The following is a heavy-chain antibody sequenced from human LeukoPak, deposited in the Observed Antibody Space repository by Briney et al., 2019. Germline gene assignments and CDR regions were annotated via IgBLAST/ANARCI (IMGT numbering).Heavy chain of an antibody. J-gene: IGHJ4*02. CDR2: ISSSSSYI. V-gene: IGHV3-21*01. CDR3: ATPHAYYYDSSGYTLLDH. CDR1: GFTFSSYS. D-gene: IGHD3-22*01. Sequence: PGGSLRLSCAASGFTFSSYSMNWVRQAPGKGLEWVSSISSSSSYIYYADSVKGRFTISRDNAKNSLYLQMNSLRAEDTAVYYCATPHAYYYDSSGYTLLDHWGQGTLVTVSS.